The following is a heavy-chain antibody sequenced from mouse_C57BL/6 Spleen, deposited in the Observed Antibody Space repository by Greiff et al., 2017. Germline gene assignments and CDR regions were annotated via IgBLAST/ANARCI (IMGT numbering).Heavy chain of an antibody. D-gene: IGHD1-1*01. CDR3: VGCSSPFYYAMDY. CDR1: GYTFTSYW. CDR2: IHPNSGST. J-gene: IGHJ4*01. V-gene: IGHV1-64*01. Sequence: QVQLQQPGAELVKPGASVTLSCKASGYTFTSYWMHWVKQRPGQGLEWIGMIHPNSGSTNYNEKFKSKATLTVDKSSSTAYMQLSSLTSEDSAVYYCVGCSSPFYYAMDYWGQGTSVTVSS.